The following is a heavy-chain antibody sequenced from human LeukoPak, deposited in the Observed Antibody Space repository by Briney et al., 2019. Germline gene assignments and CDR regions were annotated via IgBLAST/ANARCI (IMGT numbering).Heavy chain of an antibody. Sequence: GGSLRLSCAASGFAFNTYTIHWVRQAPGKGLEWVAVISYDGGNDYYADSVKGRFTISRDNSKNTLYLQMNSLRPEDTAVYYCVRDSRPPDSIHFWSVNLFDPWGQGTLVTVSS. CDR2: ISYDGGND. V-gene: IGHV3-30*04. D-gene: IGHD3-3*02. J-gene: IGHJ5*02. CDR1: GFAFNTYT. CDR3: VRDSRPPDSIHFWSVNLFDP.